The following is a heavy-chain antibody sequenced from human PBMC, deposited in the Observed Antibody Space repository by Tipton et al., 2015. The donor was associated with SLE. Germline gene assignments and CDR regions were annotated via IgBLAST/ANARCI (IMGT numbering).Heavy chain of an antibody. Sequence: TLSLTCAVSGYSISSNYYWSWIRQPPGKGLEWIGSIYYSGSTYYNPSLKSRVTISVDTSKNQFSLKLSSVTAADTAVYYCARETKWLRHFDYWGQGTLVTVSS. CDR1: GYSISSNYY. V-gene: IGHV4-38-2*02. CDR2: IYYSGST. D-gene: IGHD5-12*01. CDR3: ARETKWLRHFDY. J-gene: IGHJ4*02.